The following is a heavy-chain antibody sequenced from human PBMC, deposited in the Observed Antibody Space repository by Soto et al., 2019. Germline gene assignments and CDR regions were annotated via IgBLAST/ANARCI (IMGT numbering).Heavy chain of an antibody. V-gene: IGHV1-69*01. CDR3: ARAQDVRSGNYYGMDV. CDR2: VNPMFGTP. J-gene: IGHJ6*02. D-gene: IGHD6-25*01. CDR1: GGSFRTYA. Sequence: QVQLVQSGAEVKKPGSSLRVSCKDAGGSFRTYAFSWVRQAPGQGLEWMGGVNPMFGTPKKAEKFQTRVTIAADELTRTVYLELRSLRSEDTAIYYCARAQDVRSGNYYGMDVWGQGTTVTVSS.